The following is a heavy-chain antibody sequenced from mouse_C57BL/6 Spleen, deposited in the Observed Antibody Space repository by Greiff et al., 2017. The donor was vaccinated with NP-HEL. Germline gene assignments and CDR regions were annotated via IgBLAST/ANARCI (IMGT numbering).Heavy chain of an antibody. CDR1: GFNITDDY. CDR2: IDPENGDT. V-gene: IGHV14-4*01. CDR3: TRRRAY. Sequence: VQLQQSGAELVRPGASVKLSCTASGFNITDDYMHWVKQRPEQGLEWIGWIDPENGDTEYAPKFQGKATITADKSANTAYLQLSSLTSEDTAVYYGTRRRAYWGQGTLVTVSA. D-gene: IGHD2-12*01. J-gene: IGHJ3*01.